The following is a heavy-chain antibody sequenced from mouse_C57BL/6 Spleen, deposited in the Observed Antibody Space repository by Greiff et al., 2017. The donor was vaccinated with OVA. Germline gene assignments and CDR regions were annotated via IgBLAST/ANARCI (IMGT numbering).Heavy chain of an antibody. Sequence: VQLQQSGPELVKPGASVKISCKASGYAFSSSWMNWVKQRPGKGLEWIGRIYPGDGDTNYNGKFKGKATLTADKSSSTAYMQLSSLTSEDSAVYFCARGGYGYDAMDYWGQGTSVTVSS. CDR3: ARGGYGYDAMDY. D-gene: IGHD1-1*02. CDR2: IYPGDGDT. CDR1: GYAFSSSW. V-gene: IGHV1-82*01. J-gene: IGHJ4*01.